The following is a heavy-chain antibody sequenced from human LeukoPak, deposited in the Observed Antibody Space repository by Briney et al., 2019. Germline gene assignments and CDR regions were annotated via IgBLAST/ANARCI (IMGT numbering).Heavy chain of an antibody. J-gene: IGHJ4*02. CDR3: ARAAGRYSSGWYYFDY. Sequence: LETLSLTCTVYGGSFSDFYWSWIRQPAGKGLEWIGRIYSSGSTNYNPSLKSRVTMSVDTSKNQFSLKLNSVTAADTAVYYCARAAGRYSSGWYYFDYWGQGTLVTVSS. V-gene: IGHV4-4*07. D-gene: IGHD6-19*01. CDR1: GGSFSDFY. CDR2: IYSSGST.